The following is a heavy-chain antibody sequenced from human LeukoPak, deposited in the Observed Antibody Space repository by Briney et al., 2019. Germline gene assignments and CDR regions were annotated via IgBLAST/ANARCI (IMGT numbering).Heavy chain of an antibody. CDR2: IYSGGST. CDR3: AKSTQWLGFDY. D-gene: IGHD6-19*01. CDR1: GFTVSSNY. V-gene: IGHV3-53*01. J-gene: IGHJ4*02. Sequence: SGGSLRFSCAASGFTVSSNYMSWVRQAPGKGLEWVSVIYSGGSTYYADSVKGRFTISRDNSKNTLYLQMNSLRAEDTAVYYCAKSTQWLGFDYWGQGTLVTVSS.